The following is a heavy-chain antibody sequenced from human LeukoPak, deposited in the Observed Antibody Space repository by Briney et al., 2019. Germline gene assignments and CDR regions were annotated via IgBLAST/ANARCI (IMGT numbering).Heavy chain of an antibody. V-gene: IGHV3-21*01. CDR2: ISSSSSYI. D-gene: IGHD5-18*01. CDR3: ARGGYSYGGHRY. J-gene: IGHJ4*02. Sequence: GGSLRLSCAASGFTFSRHSMNWVRQAPGKRLEWVSSISSSSSYIYYADSVKGRFTISRDNAKNSLYLQMNSLRAEDTAVYYCARGGYSYGGHRYWGQGTLVTVSS. CDR1: GFTFSRHS.